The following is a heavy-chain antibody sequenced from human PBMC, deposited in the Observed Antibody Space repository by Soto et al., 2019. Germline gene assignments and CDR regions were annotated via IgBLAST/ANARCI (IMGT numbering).Heavy chain of an antibody. D-gene: IGHD6-13*01. CDR2: INPNGGST. J-gene: IGHJ4*02. V-gene: IGHV1-46*01. CDR3: ARGLAAGDY. Sequence: QVQLVQSGAEVKNPGASVKVSCKASGYTFTNYYIHWGRQAPGQGLEWMAIINPNGGSTNYAQEFKGRVTLARDTFTNTVYMELSSLRSEDTAIYYGARGLAAGDYWGQGTLVTVSS. CDR1: GYTFTNYY.